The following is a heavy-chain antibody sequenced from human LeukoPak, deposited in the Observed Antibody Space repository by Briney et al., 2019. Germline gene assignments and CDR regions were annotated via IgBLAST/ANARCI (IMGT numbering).Heavy chain of an antibody. Sequence: PSETLSLTCAVYGGSFSGYYWSWIRQPPGKGLEWIGEINHSGSTNYNPSLKSRVTISVDTSKNQFSLKLSSVTAADTAVYYCARVRMVRGVKQKSYYYYMDVWGKGTTVTVSS. CDR3: ARVRMVRGVKQKSYYYYMDV. J-gene: IGHJ6*03. CDR1: GGSFSGYY. CDR2: INHSGST. V-gene: IGHV4-34*01. D-gene: IGHD3-10*01.